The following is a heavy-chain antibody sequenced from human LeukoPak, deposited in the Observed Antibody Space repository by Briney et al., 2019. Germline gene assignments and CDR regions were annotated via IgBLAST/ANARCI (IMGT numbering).Heavy chain of an antibody. J-gene: IGHJ3*02. CDR3: ARTMIVVVNYYGDAFDI. V-gene: IGHV1-8*01. CDR2: MNPNSGNT. CDR1: GYTFTSYD. D-gene: IGHD3-22*01. Sequence: ASVKVSCKASGYTFTSYDINWVRQATGQGLEWMGWMNPNSGNTGYAQKFQGRVTMTRNTSISTAYMELSSLRSEDTAVYYCARTMIVVVNYYGDAFDIWGQGTMVTVSS.